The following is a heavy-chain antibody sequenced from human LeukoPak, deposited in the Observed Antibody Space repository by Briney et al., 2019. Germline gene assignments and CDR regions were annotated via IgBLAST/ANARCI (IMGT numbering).Heavy chain of an antibody. V-gene: IGHV3-73*01. CDR1: GFTFSDSA. J-gene: IGHJ4*02. Sequence: GGPLRPSCAASGFTFSDSAMHWVRQASGKGLEWVGRIRSKANSYATAYAASVKGRFTISRDDSKNTAHLQMNSLKTEDTAVYYCTTILFYWGQGTLVTVSS. CDR3: TTILFY. CDR2: IRSKANSYAT. D-gene: IGHD2/OR15-2a*01.